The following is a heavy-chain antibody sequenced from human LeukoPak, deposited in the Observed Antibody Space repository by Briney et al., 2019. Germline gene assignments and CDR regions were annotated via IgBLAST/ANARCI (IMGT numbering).Heavy chain of an antibody. D-gene: IGHD1-26*01. J-gene: IGHJ4*02. CDR3: ARDCGSYCFDY. CDR2: LSGSGEST. CDR1: GFTFSSYA. V-gene: IGHV3-23*01. Sequence: GGSLRLSCAASGFTFSSYAMSWVRQAPGKGLEWVSALSGSGESTYYADSVKGRFTISRDNSKNTLYLQMNSLRAEDTAVYYCARDCGSYCFDYWGQGTLVTVSS.